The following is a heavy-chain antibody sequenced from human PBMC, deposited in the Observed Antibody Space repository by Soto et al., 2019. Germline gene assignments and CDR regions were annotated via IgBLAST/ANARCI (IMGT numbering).Heavy chain of an antibody. J-gene: IGHJ5*02. CDR1: GGSISSYY. V-gene: IGHV4-59*12. D-gene: IGHD3-9*01. Sequence: SETLSLTCTVSGGSISSYYWSWIRQPPGKGLEWIGYIYYSGSTNYNPSLKSRVTISVDTSKNQFSLKLSSVTAADTAVYYCARGVLRYFDWLNTYNWFDPWGQGTLVTVSS. CDR2: IYYSGST. CDR3: ARGVLRYFDWLNTYNWFDP.